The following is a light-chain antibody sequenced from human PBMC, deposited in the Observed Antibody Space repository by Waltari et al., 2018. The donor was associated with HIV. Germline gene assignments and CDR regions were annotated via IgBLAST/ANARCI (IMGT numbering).Light chain of an antibody. V-gene: IGLV1-47*01. CDR3: AVWDYMGGVV. Sequence: QSVLTQPPSASGTPGQRVTMSCSGSSSNVEKNYVFWFQQFPGSAPKLVMRRNDQRPSGVPARFSGSKSVTSAFLAIGGLRSGYEAEYFCAVWDYMGGVVFGGGTKLTVL. J-gene: IGLJ2*01. CDR1: SSNVEKNY. CDR2: RND.